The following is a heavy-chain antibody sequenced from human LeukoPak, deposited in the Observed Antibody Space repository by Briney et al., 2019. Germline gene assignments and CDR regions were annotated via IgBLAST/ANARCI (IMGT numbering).Heavy chain of an antibody. Sequence: SETLSLTCTVSGGSIRSYYWNWIRQPPGKGQERIGYIYYSGSTNYNPSLKSRVTISVDTSKNQFSLKVSSVTAADTAVYYCARVVDSSGWYGIWGQGTQIIVSS. J-gene: IGHJ4*02. CDR3: ARVVDSSGWYGI. CDR2: IYYSGST. V-gene: IGHV4-59*01. D-gene: IGHD6-19*01. CDR1: GGSIRSYY.